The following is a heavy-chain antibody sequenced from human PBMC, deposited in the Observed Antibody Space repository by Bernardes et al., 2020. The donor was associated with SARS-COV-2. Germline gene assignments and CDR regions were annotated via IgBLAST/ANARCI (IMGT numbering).Heavy chain of an antibody. CDR3: VRGLSDFYDTSGPSP. CDR1: GFNFKYYG. Sequence: SLRLSCAASGFNFKYYGMNWVRQAPGKGLEWVTFIRHDGSTQYYADSVNGRFTISKDNSKNTVYLQMSSLRAADTGVYYCVRGLSDFYDTSGPSPWGQGALVTVSS. CDR2: IRHDGSTQ. J-gene: IGHJ5*02. D-gene: IGHD3-22*01. V-gene: IGHV3-33*01.